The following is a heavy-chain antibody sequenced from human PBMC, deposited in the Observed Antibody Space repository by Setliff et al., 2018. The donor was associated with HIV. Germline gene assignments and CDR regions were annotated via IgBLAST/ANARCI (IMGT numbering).Heavy chain of an antibody. J-gene: IGHJ4*02. CDR2: INHSGGT. V-gene: IGHV4-39*07. CDR1: GDSTSSSSSY. D-gene: IGHD3-16*01. CDR3: ALLEVPFKGGRIPSF. Sequence: SETLSLTCTVSGDSTSSSSSYWGWIRQPPGKGLEWIGEINHSGGTTYNPSLNGRVGISVDTSKNQFSLKLITLTVADTAVYYCALLEVPFKGGRIPSFWGQGTRVTVS.